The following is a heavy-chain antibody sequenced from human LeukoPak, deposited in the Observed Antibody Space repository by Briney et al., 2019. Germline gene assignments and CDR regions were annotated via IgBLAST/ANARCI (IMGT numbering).Heavy chain of an antibody. CDR1: GFTSSSYW. J-gene: IGHJ4*02. V-gene: IGHV3-7*01. CDR2: INQDGRQT. Sequence: AGGSLRLSCAASGFTSSSYWMSWVRQAPGKGLESVANINQDGRQTYYVDSVKGRFTISRDNAKNSLYLQMNSLRVEDTAVYYCARSLWPEDYWGQGTLVTVSS. D-gene: IGHD3-16*01. CDR3: ARSLWPEDY.